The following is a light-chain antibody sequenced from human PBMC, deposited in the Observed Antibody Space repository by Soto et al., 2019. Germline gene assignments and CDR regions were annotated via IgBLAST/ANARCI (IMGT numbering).Light chain of an antibody. Sequence: IQMTQSPSSLSASIGDRVTITCRTSQRFNTYLNWYQQKPGKAPTLLIYKISSLQSGVPSRFSGSGSGTEFTLTISSLQPEDFATYYCQQSYSSPFTFGPGTKVDIK. CDR2: KIS. J-gene: IGKJ3*01. CDR1: QRFNTY. CDR3: QQSYSSPFT. V-gene: IGKV1-39*01.